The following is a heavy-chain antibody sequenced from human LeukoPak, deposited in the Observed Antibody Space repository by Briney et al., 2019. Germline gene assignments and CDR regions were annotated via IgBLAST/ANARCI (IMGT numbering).Heavy chain of an antibody. J-gene: IGHJ4*02. D-gene: IGHD1-26*01. CDR3: AWTGIRGGTNSDD. V-gene: IGHV4-4*02. CDR1: GGSISSTNW. CDR2: IYHSGST. Sequence: SETLSLTCAVSGGSISSTNWWSWVRQSPGKGLEWIGEIYHSGSTNYNPSLKSRVTISVDKSKNQFSLKLTSVTAADTAVYYWAWTGIRGGTNSDDWGQGTLVTVSS.